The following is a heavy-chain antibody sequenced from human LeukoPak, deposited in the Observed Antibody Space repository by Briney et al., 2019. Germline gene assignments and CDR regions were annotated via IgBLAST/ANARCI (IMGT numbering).Heavy chain of an antibody. CDR3: GRGSDIVVVVAAISDYYFDY. D-gene: IGHD2-15*01. J-gene: IGHJ4*02. CDR2: ISSIGSTI. CDR1: GFTFSSYE. Sequence: PGGSLRLSCAASGFTFSSYEMNWVRHAPGKGLEWVSYISSIGSTIYYADSVKGPFTLSRDNAKNSLYLQVNSLRAEDTAVYYCGRGSDIVVVVAAISDYYFDYWGQGAVVSVSS. V-gene: IGHV3-48*03.